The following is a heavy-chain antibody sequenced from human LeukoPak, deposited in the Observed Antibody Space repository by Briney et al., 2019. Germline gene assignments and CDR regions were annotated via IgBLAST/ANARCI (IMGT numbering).Heavy chain of an antibody. CDR3: AKGSPPGD. CDR1: GFTFSDYY. D-gene: IGHD3-16*01. V-gene: IGHV3-11*05. J-gene: IGHJ4*02. Sequence: SGGSLRLSCAASGFTFSDYYMTWIRRAPGKGLEWVSYISTTSGFTNYADSVRGRFTISRDNAKNSLYPQMNTLRAEDTAVYYCAKGSPPGDWGQGTLVTVSS. CDR2: ISTTSGFT.